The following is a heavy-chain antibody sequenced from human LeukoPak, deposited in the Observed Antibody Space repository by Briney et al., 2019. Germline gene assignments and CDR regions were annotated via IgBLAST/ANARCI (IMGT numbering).Heavy chain of an antibody. V-gene: IGHV3-23*01. CDR1: GFTFCINA. CDR2: INANGDST. D-gene: IGHD4-17*01. CDR3: ATNYGDYVNWFDP. Sequence: GGSLRLSCVASGFTFCINAMSWVRQAPGQGPGRVSSINANGDSTWYADSVKGRFTIYRDNFKNKLSLQMNSLIAEETALYTFATNYGDYVNWFDPWGQGTLVIV. J-gene: IGHJ5*02.